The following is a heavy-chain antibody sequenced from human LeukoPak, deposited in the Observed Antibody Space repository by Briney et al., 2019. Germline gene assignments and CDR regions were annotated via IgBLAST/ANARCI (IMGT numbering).Heavy chain of an antibody. J-gene: IGHJ3*02. Sequence: SETLSLTCTVSGGSISSYYWSWIRQPPGKGLEWIGYIYYSGSTNYNPSLKSRVTISVDTSKNQFSLKLSSVAAADTAVYYCARLGRYSSSPRAFDIWGQGTMVTVSS. CDR3: ARLGRYSSSPRAFDI. D-gene: IGHD6-13*01. CDR2: IYYSGST. V-gene: IGHV4-59*08. CDR1: GGSISSYY.